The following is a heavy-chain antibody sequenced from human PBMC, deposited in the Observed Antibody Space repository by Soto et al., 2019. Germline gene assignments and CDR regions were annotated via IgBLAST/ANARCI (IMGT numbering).Heavy chain of an antibody. CDR2: IYSGGST. V-gene: IGHV3-53*01. CDR3: ARNYDSTARGAFDI. Sequence: EVQLVESGGCLIQPGGSLRLSCAASGFTVSSYYMSWVRQAPGKRLEWVSVIYSGGSTYYADSVKGRFTISRDNSKNTLHLQLNSLRAEDTAVYYCARNYDSTARGAFDIWGQGTMVTVSS. J-gene: IGHJ3*02. D-gene: IGHD3-22*01. CDR1: GFTVSSYY.